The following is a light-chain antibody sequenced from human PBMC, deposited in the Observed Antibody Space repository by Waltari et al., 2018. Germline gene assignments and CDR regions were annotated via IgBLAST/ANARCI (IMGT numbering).Light chain of an antibody. Sequence: DIVMTQSPDSLAVSMGARATINCKSSQSVLYSSNNKNYLAWYQQKPGQTPQLLIYWASTRESGVPDRFSGSGSGTDFTLTISSLQAEDVAVYYCQQYYSTPYTFGQGTKLEIK. CDR2: WAS. V-gene: IGKV4-1*01. J-gene: IGKJ2*01. CDR1: QSVLYSSNNKNY. CDR3: QQYYSTPYT.